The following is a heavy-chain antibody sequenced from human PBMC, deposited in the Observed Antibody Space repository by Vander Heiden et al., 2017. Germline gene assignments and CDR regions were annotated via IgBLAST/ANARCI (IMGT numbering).Heavy chain of an antibody. J-gene: IGHJ4*02. CDR3: SRLYDRGIDY. CDR2: IREKAKNYAT. V-gene: IGHV3-73*02. Sequence: EVQLVESGGGLVQPGGSLKLSCVSTGSIFSDSALHWVRQASGKGLEWVGRIREKAKNYATAYDPSVKCRFTISRDDSKNTAYLQMNNLKTEDTAVYYCSRLYDRGIDYWGRGTLVTVSS. CDR1: GSIFSDSA. D-gene: IGHD3-10*02.